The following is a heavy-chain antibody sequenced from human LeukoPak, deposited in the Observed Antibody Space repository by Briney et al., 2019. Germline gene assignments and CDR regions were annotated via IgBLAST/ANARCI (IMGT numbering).Heavy chain of an antibody. V-gene: IGHV3-23*01. CDR2: ISASDPGT. J-gene: IGHJ6*02. D-gene: IGHD1-7*01. Sequence: GGSLRLSCAASGFTFNTYAMSWVRQAPGKRLEWVSAISASDPGTYYADSVKGRFTISRDNAKNSLYLQMNSLRAEDTAVYYCARDGTGTTRTTIYYYYYGMDVWGQGTTVTVSS. CDR3: ARDGTGTTRTTIYYYYYGMDV. CDR1: GFTFNTYA.